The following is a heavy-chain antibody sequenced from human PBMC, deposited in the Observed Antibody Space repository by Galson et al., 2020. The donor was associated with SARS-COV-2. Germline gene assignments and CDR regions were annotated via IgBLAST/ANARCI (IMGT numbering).Heavy chain of an antibody. CDR3: AKARGYYGSGSYDY. J-gene: IGHJ4*02. CDR1: GFTFSSYA. D-gene: IGHD3-10*01. V-gene: IGHV3-23*01. Sequence: GESLKISCAASGFTFSSYAMSWVRQAPGKGLEWVSAISGSGGSTYYADSVKGRFTISRDNSKNTLYLQMNSLRAEDTAVYYCAKARGYYGSGSYDYWGQGTLVTVSS. CDR2: ISGSGGST.